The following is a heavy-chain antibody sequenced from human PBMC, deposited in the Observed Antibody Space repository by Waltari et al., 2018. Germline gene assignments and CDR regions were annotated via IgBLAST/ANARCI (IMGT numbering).Heavy chain of an antibody. CDR2: VHGSGRT. Sequence: QLQESGPGLVKPSGTLSLICAVSGDSMSSTYWWSWVRQTPGKGLDWIGQVHGSGRTNYNPSFAGRVTMSLDTSAYHFALKLTSATAADTALYFCARDRGRGLYLDTWGQGTLVTVSP. D-gene: IGHD2-15*01. CDR1: GDSMSSTYW. V-gene: IGHV4-4*02. J-gene: IGHJ4*02. CDR3: ARDRGRGLYLDT.